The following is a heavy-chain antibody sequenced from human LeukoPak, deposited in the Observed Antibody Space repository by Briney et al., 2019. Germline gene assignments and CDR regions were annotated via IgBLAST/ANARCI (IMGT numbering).Heavy chain of an antibody. D-gene: IGHD6-13*01. V-gene: IGHV1-2*02. J-gene: IGHJ2*01. CDR3: AKYRIPTSPDIAAAGTGYFDL. Sequence: GASVKVSCKASGYTFTGYYMHWVRQAPGQGLEWMGWINPNSGGTNYAQKFQGRVTMTRDTSISTAYMELSSLRSEDTAVYYCAKYRIPTSPDIAAAGTGYFDLWGRGTLVTVSS. CDR1: GYTFTGYY. CDR2: INPNSGGT.